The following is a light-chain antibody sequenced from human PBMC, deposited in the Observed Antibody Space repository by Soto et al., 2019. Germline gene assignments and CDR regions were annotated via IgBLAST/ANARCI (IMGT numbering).Light chain of an antibody. Sequence: QPVLTQPASVSGSPGQSITISCTGTSSDVGGYNYVSWYQQHPGKAPKLMIYEVSNRPSGVSNRFSGSKSGNTASLTISGLQAEDEADYYCSSYTIISTSHLYVFGTGTKLTVL. CDR1: SSDVGGYNY. J-gene: IGLJ1*01. CDR2: EVS. CDR3: SSYTIISTSHLYV. V-gene: IGLV2-14*01.